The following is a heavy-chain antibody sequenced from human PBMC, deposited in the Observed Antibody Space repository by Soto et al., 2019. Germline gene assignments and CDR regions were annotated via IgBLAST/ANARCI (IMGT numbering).Heavy chain of an antibody. CDR2: ISAYNGNT. V-gene: IGHV1-18*01. Sequence: QVQLVQSGAEVKKPGASVKVSCKASGYTFTSYGISWVRQAPGQGLEWMGWISAYNGNTNYAQKLQGRVTMTTDTSASTAYMELRSLRSDDTAVYYCAREGKGDIVVVVAALDAFDIWGQGTMVTVSS. D-gene: IGHD2-15*01. CDR1: GYTFTSYG. J-gene: IGHJ3*02. CDR3: AREGKGDIVVVVAALDAFDI.